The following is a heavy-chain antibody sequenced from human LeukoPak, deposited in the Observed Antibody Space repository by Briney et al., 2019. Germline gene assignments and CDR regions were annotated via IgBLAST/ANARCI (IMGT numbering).Heavy chain of an antibody. J-gene: IGHJ4*02. CDR2: INPSGGST. Sequence: ASVKDSCMSSGYTFTSYYMYWVRQAPGQGLEWMGIINPSGGSTSYAQKFQGRVTMTRDTSTSTVYMELNSLRSEDTAVYYCARDSSMVRGTVDYWGQGTLVTVSS. CDR3: ARDSSMVRGTVDY. CDR1: GYTFTSYY. V-gene: IGHV1-46*03. D-gene: IGHD3-10*01.